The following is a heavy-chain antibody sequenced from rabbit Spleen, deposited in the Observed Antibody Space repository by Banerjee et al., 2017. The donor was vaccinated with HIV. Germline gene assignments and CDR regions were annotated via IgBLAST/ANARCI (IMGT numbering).Heavy chain of an antibody. CDR2: INASTGKP. J-gene: IGHJ6*01. D-gene: IGHD7-1*01. Sequence: QEQLVESGGGLVQPEGSLTLTCKASGFDFSSYGVSWVRQPPGKGLEWIACINASTGKPVYASWAKGRFTCSKTSSTTVTLQMTSLTVADTATYFCAREYPGWAVASYSGYGMDLWGQGTLVTVS. CDR1: GFDFSSYG. CDR3: AREYPGWAVASYSGYGMDL. V-gene: IGHV1S45*01.